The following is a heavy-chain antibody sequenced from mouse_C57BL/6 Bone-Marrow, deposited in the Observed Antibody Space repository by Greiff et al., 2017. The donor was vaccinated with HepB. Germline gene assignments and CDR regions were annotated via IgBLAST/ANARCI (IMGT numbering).Heavy chain of an antibody. Sequence: EVQLQQSGPELVKPGASVKISCKASGYSFTAYNMNWVKQSNGKSLEWIGVINPNYGTTSYNQKFKGKATLTVDQSSSTAYMQLHSLTSEDSAVYYCARRGYRSSPYSALDYWGQGTSVTVSS. CDR2: INPNYGTT. CDR1: GYSFTAYN. CDR3: ARRGYRSSPYSALDY. D-gene: IGHD1-1*01. V-gene: IGHV1-39*01. J-gene: IGHJ4*01.